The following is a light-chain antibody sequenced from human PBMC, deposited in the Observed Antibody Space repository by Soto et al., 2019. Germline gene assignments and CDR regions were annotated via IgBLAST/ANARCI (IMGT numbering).Light chain of an antibody. Sequence: DIEMTQSPPSLSASVGDRVTITCRASQNIVSWLAWYQQKPGKAPKLLIYDASTLERGVPSRFRGSGYGTDFTLTISSLQPDDFATYYCQQYNDYLWTFGQGTKVDIK. V-gene: IGKV1-5*01. CDR3: QQYNDYLWT. J-gene: IGKJ1*01. CDR1: QNIVSW. CDR2: DAS.